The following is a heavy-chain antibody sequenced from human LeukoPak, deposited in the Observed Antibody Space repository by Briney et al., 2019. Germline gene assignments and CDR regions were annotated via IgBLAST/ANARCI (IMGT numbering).Heavy chain of an antibody. Sequence: PSETLSLTCAVSGGSISSGGYSWSWIRQPPGKGLEWIGYIYYSGSTNYNPSLKSRVTISVDTSKNQFSLKLSSVTAADTAVYYCARTYPITLGAFDIWGQGTMVTVSS. CDR3: ARTYPITLGAFDI. CDR2: IYYSGST. D-gene: IGHD3-10*01. J-gene: IGHJ3*02. V-gene: IGHV4-61*08. CDR1: GGSISSGGYS.